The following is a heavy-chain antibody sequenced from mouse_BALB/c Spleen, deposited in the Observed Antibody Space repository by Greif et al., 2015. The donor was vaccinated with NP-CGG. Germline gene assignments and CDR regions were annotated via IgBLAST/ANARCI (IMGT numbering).Heavy chain of an antibody. V-gene: IGHV1-63*02. Sequence: VQLQQSGAELVRPGTSVKMSCKAAGYTFTNYWIGWVKQRPGHGLEWIGDIYPGGGYTNYNEKFKGKATMTADPSSSAAYMQLSSLTSEDSAIDYCARGYYGSRAYYFDYWGQGTTLTVSS. D-gene: IGHD1-1*01. CDR3: ARGYYGSRAYYFDY. CDR1: GYTFTNYW. CDR2: IYPGGGYT. J-gene: IGHJ2*01.